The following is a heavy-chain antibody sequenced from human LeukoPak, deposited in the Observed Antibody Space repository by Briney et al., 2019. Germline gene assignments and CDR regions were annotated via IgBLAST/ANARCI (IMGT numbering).Heavy chain of an antibody. D-gene: IGHD3-10*01. J-gene: IGHJ5*02. CDR2: IYTSGST. CDR3: ARTYRGNWFDP. V-gene: IGHV4-61*02. CDR1: GGSISSGSYY. Sequence: PSQTLSLTCTVSGGSISSGSYYWSWIRQLAGKGLEWIGRIYTSGSTNYNPSLKSRVTISVDTSKNQFSLKLSSVTAADTAVYYCARTYRGNWFDPWGQGTLVTVSS.